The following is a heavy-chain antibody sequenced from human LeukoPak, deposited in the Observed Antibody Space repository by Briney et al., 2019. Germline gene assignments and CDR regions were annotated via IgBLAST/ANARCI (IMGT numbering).Heavy chain of an antibody. J-gene: IGHJ4*02. CDR1: GFTFDDYA. CDR2: ISWNSGSI. CDR3: AKDPQAKYSSGWYGTYFDY. V-gene: IGHV3-9*01. D-gene: IGHD6-13*01. Sequence: GGSLRLSCAASGFTFDDYAMHWVRQAPGKGLEWVSGISWNSGSIGYADSVKGRFTISRDNAKNSLYLQMNSLRAEDTALYYCAKDPQAKYSSGWYGTYFDYWGQGTLVTVSS.